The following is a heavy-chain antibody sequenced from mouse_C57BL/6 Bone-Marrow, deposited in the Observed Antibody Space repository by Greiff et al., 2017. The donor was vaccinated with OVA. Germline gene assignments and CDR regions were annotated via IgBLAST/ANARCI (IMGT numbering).Heavy chain of an antibody. J-gene: IGHJ4*01. D-gene: IGHD2-3*01. CDR1: GFTFSSYA. CDR2: ISDGGSYT. CDR3: AEFDGPSAMDY. V-gene: IGHV5-4*01. Sequence: EVHLVESGGGLVKPGGSLKLSCAASGFTFSSYAMSWVRQTPEQRLEWVGTISDGGSYTYYPDNVKGRFTISRDNATNNLYLQMGHLKSEDTAMYDCAEFDGPSAMDYWGQGTSVTVSS.